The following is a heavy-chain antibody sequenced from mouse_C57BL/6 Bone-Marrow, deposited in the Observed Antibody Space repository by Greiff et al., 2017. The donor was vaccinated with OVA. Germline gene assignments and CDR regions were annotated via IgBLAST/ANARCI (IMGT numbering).Heavy chain of an antibody. CDR3: ARAELEY. J-gene: IGHJ3*01. Sequence: EVKLVESGGGLVQSGRSLRLSCATSGFTFSDFYMEWVRQAPGKGLEWIAASRNKANDYTTEYSASVKARFIVSRDTSQSILYLQMNALRAEDTAIYYCARAELEYWGQGTLVTVSA. CDR1: GFTFSDFY. V-gene: IGHV7-1*01. D-gene: IGHD4-1*01. CDR2: SRNKANDYTT.